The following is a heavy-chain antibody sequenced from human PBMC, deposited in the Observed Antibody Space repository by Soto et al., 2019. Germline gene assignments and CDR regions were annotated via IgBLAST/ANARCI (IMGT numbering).Heavy chain of an antibody. CDR1: GFIFSSYA. D-gene: IGHD6-13*01. CDR2: ISGSGGST. V-gene: IGHV3-23*01. Sequence: EVQLLESGGGLVQPGGSLRLSCAASGFIFSSYAMSWVRQAPGKGLDWVSSISGSGGSTYYADSVKGRFTISRDNSKNTPYLQMNSLRAEDTAVYYCAKDQWGSSSTARIDYWGQGTLVTVSS. J-gene: IGHJ4*02. CDR3: AKDQWGSSSTARIDY.